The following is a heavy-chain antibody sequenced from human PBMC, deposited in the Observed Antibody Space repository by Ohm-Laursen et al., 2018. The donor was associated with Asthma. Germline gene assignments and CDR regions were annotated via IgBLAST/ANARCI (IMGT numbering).Heavy chain of an antibody. V-gene: IGHV3-30*18. CDR3: AKDETTTVTTGGY. D-gene: IGHD4-17*01. CDR1: GFTFSSYG. Sequence: SLRLSCAASGFTFSSYGMHWVRQAPGKRLEWVAVISYDGSNKYYADSVKGRFTISRDNSKNTLYLQMNSLRAEDTAVYYCAKDETTTVTTGGYWGQGTLVTVSS. J-gene: IGHJ4*02. CDR2: ISYDGSNK.